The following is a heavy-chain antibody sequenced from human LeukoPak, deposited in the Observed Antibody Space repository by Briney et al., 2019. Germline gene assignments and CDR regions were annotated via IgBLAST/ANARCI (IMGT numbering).Heavy chain of an antibody. V-gene: IGHV7-4-1*02. CDR3: ARGPSPKYYSSGWYLFDY. CDR1: GYTFTSYA. Sequence: GASVKVSCKPSGYTFTSYAMNWVRQAPGQGLEWMGWINTNTGNPTYAQGFTGRFVFSLDTSVSTAYLQISSLKAEDTAVYYCARGPSPKYYSSGWYLFDYWGQGTLVTVSS. CDR2: INTNTGNP. D-gene: IGHD6-19*01. J-gene: IGHJ4*02.